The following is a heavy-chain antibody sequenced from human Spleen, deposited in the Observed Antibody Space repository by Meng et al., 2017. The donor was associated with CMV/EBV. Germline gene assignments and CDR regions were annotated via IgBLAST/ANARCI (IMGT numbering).Heavy chain of an antibody. J-gene: IGHJ4*02. D-gene: IGHD6-13*01. V-gene: IGHV4-34*01. CDR2: INHSGST. CDR3: VSYSSLLGWDY. Sequence: VQLQQWGAGLLKPSETLSLTCAVYGGSFSGYYWSWIRQPPGKGLEWIGEINHSGSTNYNPSLKSRVTISVDTSKNQFSLKLSSVTAADTAVYYCVSYSSLLGWDYWGQGTLVTVSS. CDR1: GGSFSGYY.